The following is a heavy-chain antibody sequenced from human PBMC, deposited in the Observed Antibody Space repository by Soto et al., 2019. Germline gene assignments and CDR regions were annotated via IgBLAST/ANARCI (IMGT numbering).Heavy chain of an antibody. V-gene: IGHV4-59*01. Sequence: QVQLQESGPGLVKPSETLSLTCTVSGGSISSYYWSWIRQPPGKGLEWIGYIYYSGSTNYNPSLKSRVTISVDTSKNPFSLKLSSVTAADTAVYYCARQIYGSRYFDYWGQGTLVTVSS. CDR3: ARQIYGSRYFDY. D-gene: IGHD3-10*01. J-gene: IGHJ4*02. CDR1: GGSISSYY. CDR2: IYYSGST.